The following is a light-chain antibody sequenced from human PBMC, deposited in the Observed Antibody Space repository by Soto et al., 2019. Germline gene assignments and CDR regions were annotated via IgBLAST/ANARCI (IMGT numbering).Light chain of an antibody. CDR1: QNINNY. V-gene: IGKV1-33*01. CDR2: DAS. J-gene: IGKJ4*01. CDR3: QQYKSYSLT. Sequence: DIQMTQSPSSLSASVVDRVTITCQASQNINNYLNWYQQKPGRAPKLLIYDASNLEAGVPSRFRGSGSGTEFTLTISSLQPDDFATYYCQQYKSYSLTCGGGTKVDI.